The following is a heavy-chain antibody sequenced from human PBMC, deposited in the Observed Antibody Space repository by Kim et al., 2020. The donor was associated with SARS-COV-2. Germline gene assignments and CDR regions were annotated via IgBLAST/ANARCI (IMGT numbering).Heavy chain of an antibody. CDR2: ISYDGSNK. J-gene: IGHJ6*03. V-gene: IGHV3-30*18. CDR1: GFTFSSYG. D-gene: IGHD2-2*02. CDR3: AKGGYCSSTSCYTGLSYYYYYMDV. Sequence: GGSLRLSCAASGFTFSSYGMHWVRQAPGKGLEWVAVISYDGSNKYYADSVKGRFSISRDNSKNTLYLQMNSLRAEDTAVYYWAKGGYCSSTSCYTGLSYYYYYMDVWGKGTTVTVSS.